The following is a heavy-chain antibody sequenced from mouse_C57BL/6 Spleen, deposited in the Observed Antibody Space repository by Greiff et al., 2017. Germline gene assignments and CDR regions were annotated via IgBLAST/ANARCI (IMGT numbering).Heavy chain of an antibody. Sequence: VKLMESGAELMKPGASMKLSCKASGYTFTSYWMHWVKQRPGRGLEWIGRIVPNSGGTKYNEKFKSKATLTVDKPSSTAYMQLSSLTSEDSAVYYCARIRSSYGYFEVWGTGTTVTVSS. D-gene: IGHD1-1*01. V-gene: IGHV1-72*01. CDR3: ARIRSSYGYFEV. CDR1: GYTFTSYW. J-gene: IGHJ1*03. CDR2: IVPNSGGT.